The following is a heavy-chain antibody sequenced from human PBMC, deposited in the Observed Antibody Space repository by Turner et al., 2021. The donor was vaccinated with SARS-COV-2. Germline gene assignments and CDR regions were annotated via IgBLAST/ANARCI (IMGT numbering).Heavy chain of an antibody. CDR3: ATDRDYGDYGVYYYGLDV. Sequence: VRLVECGGGLVQPGKSLRPSCAASGFTFSTYSMNWVRQAPGKGLEWVSSSSSNSSTICYADSGKGRFTISRDNAKNSLYPQMNSLRSEDTAVYYCATDRDYGDYGVYYYGLDVWGQGTTVTVSS. CDR1: GFTFSTYS. V-gene: IGHV3-48*01. J-gene: IGHJ6*02. D-gene: IGHD4-17*01. CDR2: SSSNSSTI.